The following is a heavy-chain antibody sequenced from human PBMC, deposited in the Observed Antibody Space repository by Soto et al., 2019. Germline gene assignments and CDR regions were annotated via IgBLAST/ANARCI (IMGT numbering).Heavy chain of an antibody. CDR3: ARSSTIRPNFDY. Sequence: SETLSLTCTVSGGSISSSTYYWGWIRQPPGKGLEWIGSIYYSGNTYYSPSLKSRVTISVDTSKNQFSLNLSSVTAADTAVYYCARSSTIRPNFDYWGQGTLVTVSS. V-gene: IGHV4-39*01. J-gene: IGHJ4*02. CDR2: IYYSGNT. D-gene: IGHD2-2*01. CDR1: GGSISSSTYY.